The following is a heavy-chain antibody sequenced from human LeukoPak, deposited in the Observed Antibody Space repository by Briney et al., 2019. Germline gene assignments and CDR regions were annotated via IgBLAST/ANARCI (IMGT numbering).Heavy chain of an antibody. Sequence: GGSLRLSCGGSGFTFSSYTMNWVRQAPGKGLEWVASISSSDTYIYYADSVRGRFTISRDDAKKSVFLHMNSLRAEDTAVYFCATWDDYGDFVAFEYWGQGTLVTVSS. CDR1: GFTFSSYT. CDR2: ISSSDTYI. D-gene: IGHD4-17*01. CDR3: ATWDDYGDFVAFEY. V-gene: IGHV3-21*01. J-gene: IGHJ4*02.